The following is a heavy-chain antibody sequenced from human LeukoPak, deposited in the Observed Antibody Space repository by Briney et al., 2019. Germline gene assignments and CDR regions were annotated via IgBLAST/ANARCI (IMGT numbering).Heavy chain of an antibody. Sequence: PSETLSLTCTVSGGSISSSSYYWGWIRQPPGKGLEWIGSIYYSGSTYYHPSLKSRVTISVDTSKNQFSLKLSSVTAADTAVYYCARPLGYCSSTSCYGDAFDIWGQGTMVTVSS. J-gene: IGHJ3*02. V-gene: IGHV4-39*01. CDR1: GGSISSSSYY. CDR2: IYYSGST. D-gene: IGHD2-2*01. CDR3: ARPLGYCSSTSCYGDAFDI.